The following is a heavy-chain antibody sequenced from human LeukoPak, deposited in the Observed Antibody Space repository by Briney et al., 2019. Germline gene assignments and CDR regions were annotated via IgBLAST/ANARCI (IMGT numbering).Heavy chain of an antibody. CDR1: GFSFRTSW. Sequence: GGSLRLSCGASGFSFRTSWLNWVRQAPGKGLEWVASINPDGSDKYSVDSVKGRFTISRDNAKNSLYLQMNSLRAEDTAVYYCVTDRGYSSFDYWGQGILVTVSS. CDR2: INPDGSDK. D-gene: IGHD3-22*01. J-gene: IGHJ4*02. V-gene: IGHV3-7*01. CDR3: VTDRGYSSFDY.